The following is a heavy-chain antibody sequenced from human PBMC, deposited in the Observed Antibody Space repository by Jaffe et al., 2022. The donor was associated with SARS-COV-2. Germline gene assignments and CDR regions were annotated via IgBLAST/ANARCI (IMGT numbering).Heavy chain of an antibody. CDR1: GFTFSTYA. Sequence: EVQLLESGGGLIQPGGSLRLSCAASGFTFSTYAMTWVRQAPGKGLDWVSAVSASGGSTYYADSLKGRFTISRDNSKNTLYLQMNSLRAEDTAVYYCAKMGYRGSYLGVFDAFDIWGQGTMVTVSS. J-gene: IGHJ3*02. CDR2: VSASGGST. V-gene: IGHV3-23*01. D-gene: IGHD1-26*01. CDR3: AKMGYRGSYLGVFDAFDI.